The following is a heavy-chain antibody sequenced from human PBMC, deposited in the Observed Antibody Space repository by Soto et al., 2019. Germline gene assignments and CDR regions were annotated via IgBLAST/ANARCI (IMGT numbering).Heavy chain of an antibody. J-gene: IGHJ5*01. V-gene: IGHV4-59*01. CDR1: GGSMSGYF. D-gene: IGHD1-7*01. CDR2: IYYTGSP. CDR3: ARAPSWNYDS. Sequence: LSLTCIVSGGSMSGYFWNWIRQSPGKGLEWIGYIYYTGSPKYNPSLKTRVSISVDTSKNQFSLKLTSVTAADTAVYYCARAPSWNYDSWGQGTLVTVSS.